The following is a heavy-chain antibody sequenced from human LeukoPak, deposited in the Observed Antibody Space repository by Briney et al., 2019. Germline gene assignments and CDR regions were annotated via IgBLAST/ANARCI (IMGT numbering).Heavy chain of an antibody. CDR2: ISSSGANS. Sequence: PGGSLRLSCAASGFTFGGFAMSWVRQAPGKGLEWVSSISSSGANSYYADSVRGRFTISRDNSKNTLYLQMNSLTVDDTAVYYCTRLSGWYWGTDWGQGTLVTVSS. D-gene: IGHD6-19*01. J-gene: IGHJ4*02. CDR1: GFTFGGFA. CDR3: TRLSGWYWGTD. V-gene: IGHV3-23*01.